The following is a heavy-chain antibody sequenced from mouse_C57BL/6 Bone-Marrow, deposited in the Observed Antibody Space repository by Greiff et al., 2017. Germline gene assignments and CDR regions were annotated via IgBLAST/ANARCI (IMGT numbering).Heavy chain of an antibody. D-gene: IGHD2-5*01. CDR3: ARRPYYSNYSYWYFDV. Sequence: VQLQQSGAELVKPGASVKISCKASGYAFSSYWMNWVKQRPGKGLEWIGQIYPGDGDTNYNGKFKGKATLTADQSSSTAYMQLSSLTSEDSAVYFCARRPYYSNYSYWYFDVWGTGTTVTVSS. J-gene: IGHJ1*03. CDR1: GYAFSSYW. V-gene: IGHV1-80*01. CDR2: IYPGDGDT.